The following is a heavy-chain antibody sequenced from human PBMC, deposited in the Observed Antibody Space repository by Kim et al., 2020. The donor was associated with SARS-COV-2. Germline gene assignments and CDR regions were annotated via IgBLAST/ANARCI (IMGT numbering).Heavy chain of an antibody. J-gene: IGHJ6*02. CDR2: INSDGSST. V-gene: IGHV3-74*01. CDR3: ARGLFDSSGWIYYYGMDV. CDR1: GFTFSSYW. D-gene: IGHD6-19*01. Sequence: GGSLRLSCAASGFTFSSYWMHSVRQAPGKGLVWVSRINSDGSSTSYADSVKGRFTISRDNAKNTLYLQMNSLRAEDTAVYYCARGLFDSSGWIYYYGMDVWGQGTTVTVSS.